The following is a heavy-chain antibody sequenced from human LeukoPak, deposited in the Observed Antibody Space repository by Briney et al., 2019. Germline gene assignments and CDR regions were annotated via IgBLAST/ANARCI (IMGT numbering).Heavy chain of an antibody. CDR3: ARDDGSYSRSPGFDS. D-gene: IGHD1-26*01. Sequence: GGSLRLSCAASGFTFSSYAMSWVRQAPGKGLEWVSAIGGSGGSTYYADSVKGRFTISRDNPKKTLYLQMDSLRAEDTAVYYCARDDGSYSRSPGFDSWGQGTLVTVSS. CDR1: GFTFSSYA. J-gene: IGHJ4*02. CDR2: IGGSGGST. V-gene: IGHV3-23*01.